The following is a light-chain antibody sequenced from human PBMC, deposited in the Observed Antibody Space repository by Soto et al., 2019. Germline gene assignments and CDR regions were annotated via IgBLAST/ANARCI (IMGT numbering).Light chain of an antibody. V-gene: IGLV1-40*01. CDR1: SSNIGAGYD. CDR2: GNS. CDR3: QSYDSSLSGVV. Sequence: QAVVTQPPSVSGAPGQRVTISCTRSSSNIGAGYDVHWYQQLPGTAPKLLIYGNSNRPSGVPDRFSGSKSGTSASLAITGLQAEDEADYYCQSYDSSLSGVVFGGGTNLTVL. J-gene: IGLJ2*01.